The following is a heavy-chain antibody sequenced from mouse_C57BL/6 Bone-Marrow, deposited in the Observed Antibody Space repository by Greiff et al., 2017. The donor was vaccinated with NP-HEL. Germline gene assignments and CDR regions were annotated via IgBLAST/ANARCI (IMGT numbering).Heavy chain of an antibody. CDR3: ARSGDYSSMDY. D-gene: IGHD1-1*01. CDR1: GYTFTSYG. J-gene: IGHJ4*01. Sequence: QVQLQQSGAELARPGASVKLSCKASGYTFTSYGISWVKQRTGQGLEWIGEIYPRSGNTYYNEKFKGKATLTAYKSSSTAYMELRSLTSEDSAVYFCARSGDYSSMDYWGQGTSVTVSS. CDR2: IYPRSGNT. V-gene: IGHV1-81*01.